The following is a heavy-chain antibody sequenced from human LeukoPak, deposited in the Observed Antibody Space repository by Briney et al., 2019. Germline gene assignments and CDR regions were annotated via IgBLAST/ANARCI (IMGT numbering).Heavy chain of an antibody. CDR2: INSDGSTT. CDR1: GFTFSSYW. J-gene: IGHJ5*02. V-gene: IGHV3-74*01. CDR3: TRRVSATRWFDP. Sequence: GGSLRLSCAASGFTFSSYWMHWVRQAPGKGLVWVSRINSDGSTTNYADSVKGRFTISRDNAENTMYLQMNSLRVEDTAVYYSTRRVSATRWFDPWGQGTLVTVSS. D-gene: IGHD2-15*01.